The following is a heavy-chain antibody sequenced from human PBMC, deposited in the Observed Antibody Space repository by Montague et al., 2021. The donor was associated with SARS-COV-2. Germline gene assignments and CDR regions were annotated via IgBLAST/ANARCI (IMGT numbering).Heavy chain of an antibody. J-gene: IGHJ5*02. CDR2: TKRGDT. V-gene: IGHV4-34*01. CDR1: GESYNPYGNSFSSYH. Sequence: SETLSLTCAVYGESYNPYGNSFSSYHWSWIRQSQGKGLEWIGDTKRGDTKYNPSLKSRVTISVDTAKKQFSMTLTSVTAADTAMYYCARELQYNWFDPWGQGTLVTVSS. CDR3: ARELQYNWFDP. D-gene: IGHD1-1*01.